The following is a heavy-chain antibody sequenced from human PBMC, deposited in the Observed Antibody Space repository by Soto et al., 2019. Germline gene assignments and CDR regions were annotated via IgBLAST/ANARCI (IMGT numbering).Heavy chain of an antibody. V-gene: IGHV5-10-1*01. D-gene: IGHD2-15*01. CDR2: IDPSDSYT. J-gene: IGHJ5*02. CDR1: GYSFIDYW. Sequence: GESLKISCQGSGYSFIDYWIGWVRQVPGKGLEWMGVIDPSDSYTSYSPSFQGQVTISADKSISTAYLQWSSLKASDTAMYYCARWGYCSGGSCYGFDPWGQGTLVTSPQ. CDR3: ARWGYCSGGSCYGFDP.